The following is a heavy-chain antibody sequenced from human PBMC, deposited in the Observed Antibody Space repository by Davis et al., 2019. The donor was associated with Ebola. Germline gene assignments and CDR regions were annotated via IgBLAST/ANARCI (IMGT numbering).Heavy chain of an antibody. CDR1: GLPFTDYY. J-gene: IGHJ4*02. Sequence: ASVKVSCKASGLPFTDYYMHWVRQAPGQGPEWMGWISLNSGGTKYSHKFQGRVTMTRDTSINTAHMELSGLRSDDTALYYCARDDKVMHFDYWGQGTLVTVSS. D-gene: IGHD3-16*01. CDR3: ARDDKVMHFDY. CDR2: ISLNSGGT. V-gene: IGHV1-2*02.